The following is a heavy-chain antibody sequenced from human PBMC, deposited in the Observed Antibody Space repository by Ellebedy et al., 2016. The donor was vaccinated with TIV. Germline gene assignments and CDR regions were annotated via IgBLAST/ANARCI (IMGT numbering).Heavy chain of an antibody. J-gene: IGHJ4*02. CDR2: ISYDGNHK. CDR3: AKELHVDSAY. Sequence: GESLKISCAASGFTFSSFGMHWVRQAPGKGLEWVAAISYDGNHKYYGDSVKGRFTISRDNSKNTLSLQMNSLRGDDTAVYYCAKELHVDSAYWGQGTLVTVSS. V-gene: IGHV3-30*18. CDR1: GFTFSSFG. D-gene: IGHD5-18*01.